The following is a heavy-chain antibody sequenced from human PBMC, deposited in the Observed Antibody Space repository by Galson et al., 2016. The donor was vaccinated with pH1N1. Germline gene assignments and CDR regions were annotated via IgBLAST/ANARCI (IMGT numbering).Heavy chain of an antibody. CDR1: GYTFNTYA. V-gene: IGHV7-4-1*02. CDR2: INTDTGNP. D-gene: IGHD3-10*01. CDR3: ARGFYYGSGSFWPWDY. Sequence: SVKVSCKASGYTFNTYALNWVRQAPGQGLEWMGWINTDTGNPTYAPGFTGRFVFSLDTSVSTAYLQITSLMAEDTAVYYCARGFYYGSGSFWPWDYWGQGTLVTVFS. J-gene: IGHJ4*02.